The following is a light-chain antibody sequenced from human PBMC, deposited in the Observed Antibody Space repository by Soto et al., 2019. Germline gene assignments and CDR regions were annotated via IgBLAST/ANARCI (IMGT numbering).Light chain of an antibody. CDR1: SSDVGIYKY. Sequence: QSALTQPASVSGSPGXSXTISCTGTSSDVGIYKYVSWYQQHPGKAPNLMIYEVTNRPSGVSNRFSGSKSGNTASLTISGLQAEDEADYYCSSYTSSSTVVFGGGTKLTVL. V-gene: IGLV2-14*01. CDR3: SSYTSSSTVV. CDR2: EVT. J-gene: IGLJ2*01.